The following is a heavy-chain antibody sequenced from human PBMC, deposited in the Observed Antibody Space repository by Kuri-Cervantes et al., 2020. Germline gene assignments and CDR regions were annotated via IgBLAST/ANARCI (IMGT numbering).Heavy chain of an antibody. J-gene: IGHJ6*02. CDR2: IKQDGSEK. D-gene: IGHD3-10*01. CDR1: GFTFSSYW. V-gene: IGHV3-7*01. CDR3: ARVQTTNYYGFYYGMDV. Sequence: GGSLRLSCAASGFTFSSYWMSWVRQAPGKGLEWVANIKQDGSEKYYVDSVKGRFTISRDNAKNSLYLQMNSLRAEDTAVYYCARVQTTNYYGFYYGMDVWGQGTRVTVSS.